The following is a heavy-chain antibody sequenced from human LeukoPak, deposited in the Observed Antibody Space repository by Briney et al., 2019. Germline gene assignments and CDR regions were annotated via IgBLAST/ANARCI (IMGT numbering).Heavy chain of an antibody. CDR2: IYSSGST. J-gene: IGHJ5*02. Sequence: SQTLSLTCTVSGVSISSYYWSWIRQPPGKGLEWIGYIYSSGSTNYNPSLKSRVTTSVDTSKNQFSLKLSSVTAADAAVYYCARFDSSGYLIWFDPWGQGTLVTVSS. CDR1: GVSISSYY. D-gene: IGHD3-22*01. CDR3: ARFDSSGYLIWFDP. V-gene: IGHV4-59*01.